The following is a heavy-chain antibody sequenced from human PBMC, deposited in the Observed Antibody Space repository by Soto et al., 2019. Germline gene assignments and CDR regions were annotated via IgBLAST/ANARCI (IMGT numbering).Heavy chain of an antibody. CDR3: TRVEEYYDSSGYFSDGNGMDV. V-gene: IGHV1-69*13. Sequence: SVKVSCKASGGTFSSYAITWVRQAPGQGLEWMGGIIPIFNTANYAQKFQGRVTITADESTSTAYMELSSLRSEDTAVYYCTRVEEYYDSSGYFSDGNGMDVWGQGTTVTVSS. CDR2: IIPIFNTA. CDR1: GGTFSSYA. D-gene: IGHD3-22*01. J-gene: IGHJ6*02.